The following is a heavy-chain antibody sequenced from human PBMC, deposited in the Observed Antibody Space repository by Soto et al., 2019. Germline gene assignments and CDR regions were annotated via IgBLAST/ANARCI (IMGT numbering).Heavy chain of an antibody. D-gene: IGHD4-17*01. CDR3: ARRYGDCFDY. Sequence: SETLSLTCTVSGGSISSYYWSWIRQPPGKGLEWIGYIYYSGSTNYNPSIKSRVTISVDTSKNQFSLKLSSVTAADTAVYYCARRYGDCFDYWGQGTLVTVS. CDR1: GGSISSYY. V-gene: IGHV4-59*08. J-gene: IGHJ4*02. CDR2: IYYSGST.